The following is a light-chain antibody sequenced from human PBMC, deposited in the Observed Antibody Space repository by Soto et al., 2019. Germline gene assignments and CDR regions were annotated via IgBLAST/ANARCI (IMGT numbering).Light chain of an antibody. V-gene: IGLV1-40*01. CDR2: GNS. CDR1: SSNIGAGYD. CDR3: QSFDSSLSGWV. Sequence: QPVLTQPPSVSGAPGQRVTISCTGSSSNIGAGYDVHWYQQLPGTAPKLLIAGNSNRHSGVPDRFSGSKSGTSASLAITGLQAEDDADYDCQSFDSSLSGWVFGGGTKRTVL. J-gene: IGLJ3*02.